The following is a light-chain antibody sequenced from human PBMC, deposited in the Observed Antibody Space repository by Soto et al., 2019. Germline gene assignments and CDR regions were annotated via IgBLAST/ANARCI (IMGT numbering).Light chain of an antibody. V-gene: IGKV3-20*01. Sequence: EIVLTQSPDTLSLSPGERATLSCRASQSVAKNYLAWYQQEPGQAPRLLLYGPSSRATGIPDRFSGSGSGTDFTLTISRLEPEDFAVYYCHQYASYPQTFGQGTKVEIK. J-gene: IGKJ1*01. CDR3: HQYASYPQT. CDR1: QSVAKNY. CDR2: GPS.